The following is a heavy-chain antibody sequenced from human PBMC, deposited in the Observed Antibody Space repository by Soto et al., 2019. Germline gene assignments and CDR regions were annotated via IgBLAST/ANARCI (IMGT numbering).Heavy chain of an antibody. Sequence: EVQLVESGGGLVQPGGSLRLSCAASGFTFSSYSMNWVRQAPGKGLEWVSYISSSSSTIYYADSVKGRFTISRDNAKNSLYLQMNSLRAEDTAVYYCARVEGETYSSSCYFDPWGQGTLVTVSS. J-gene: IGHJ5*02. D-gene: IGHD6-13*01. CDR3: ARVEGETYSSSCYFDP. CDR1: GFTFSSYS. V-gene: IGHV3-48*01. CDR2: ISSSSSTI.